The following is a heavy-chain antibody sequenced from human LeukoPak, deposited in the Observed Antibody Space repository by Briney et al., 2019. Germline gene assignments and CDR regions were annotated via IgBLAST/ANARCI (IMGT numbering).Heavy chain of an antibody. CDR3: ARHYYDILTGYYYFDY. Sequence: GGSLRLSCAASGFTVSSNYMSWARQAPGKGLEWVSVIYSGGSTYYADSVKGRFTISRDNSKNTLYLQMNSLRAEDTAVYYCARHYYDILTGYYYFDYWGQGTLVTVSS. CDR2: IYSGGST. CDR1: GFTVSSNY. V-gene: IGHV3-53*01. J-gene: IGHJ4*02. D-gene: IGHD3-9*01.